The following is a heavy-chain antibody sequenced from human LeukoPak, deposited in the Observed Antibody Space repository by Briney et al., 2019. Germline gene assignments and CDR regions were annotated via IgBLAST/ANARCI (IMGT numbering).Heavy chain of an antibody. J-gene: IGHJ4*02. CDR3: AKDRGIAVAGTFDY. Sequence: GGFLRLSCAASGFTFDDYAMHWVRQAPGKGLEWVSGISWNSGSIGYADSVKGRFTISRDNAKNSLYLQMNSLRAEDTALYYCAKDRGIAVAGTFDYWGQGTLVTVSS. V-gene: IGHV3-9*01. CDR1: GFTFDDYA. CDR2: ISWNSGSI. D-gene: IGHD6-19*01.